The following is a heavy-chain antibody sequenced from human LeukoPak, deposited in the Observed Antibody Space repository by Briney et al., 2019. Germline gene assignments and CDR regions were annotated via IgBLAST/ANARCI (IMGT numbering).Heavy chain of an antibody. CDR2: ISSSSSYI. V-gene: IGHV3-21*01. CDR1: GFTFSSYS. Sequence: GGSLRLSCAAPGFTFSSYSMNWVRQAPGKGLEWVSSISSSSSYIYYADSVKGRFTISRDNAKNSLYLQMNSLRAEDTAVYYCASRTAIVVVVAAPDAFDIWGQGTMVTVSS. CDR3: ASRTAIVVVVAAPDAFDI. J-gene: IGHJ3*02. D-gene: IGHD2-15*01.